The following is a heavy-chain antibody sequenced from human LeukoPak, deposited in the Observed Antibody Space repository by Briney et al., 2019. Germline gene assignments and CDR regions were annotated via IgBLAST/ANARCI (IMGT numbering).Heavy chain of an antibody. J-gene: IGHJ4*02. Sequence: PSETLSLTCAVYGVSFSGYYWSWLRQPPGKGLEWIGEINHSGSTNYNPSLKSRVTISVDTSKNQFSLKLSSVTAADTAVYYCATQELWSYYFDYWGQGTLVTVSS. CDR1: GVSFSGYY. CDR2: INHSGST. V-gene: IGHV4-34*01. CDR3: ATQELWSYYFDY. D-gene: IGHD5-18*01.